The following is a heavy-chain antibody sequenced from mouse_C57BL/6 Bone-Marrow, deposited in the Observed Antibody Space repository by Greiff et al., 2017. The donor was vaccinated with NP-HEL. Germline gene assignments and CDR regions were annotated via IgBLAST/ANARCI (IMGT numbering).Heavy chain of an antibody. J-gene: IGHJ3*01. CDR2: IDPSDSYT. Sequence: VQLQQPGAELVMPGASVKLSCKASGYTFTSYWMHWVKQRPGQGLEWIGEIDPSDSYTNYNQKFKGKSTLTVDKSSSTAYMQLSSLTSEDSAVYYCAREEIYYGSYERVWFAYWGQGTLVTVTA. V-gene: IGHV1-69*01. CDR3: AREEIYYGSYERVWFAY. D-gene: IGHD2-1*01. CDR1: GYTFTSYW.